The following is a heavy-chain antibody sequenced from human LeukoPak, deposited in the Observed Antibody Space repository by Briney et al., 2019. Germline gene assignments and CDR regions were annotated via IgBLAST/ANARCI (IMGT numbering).Heavy chain of an antibody. V-gene: IGHV4-31*11. D-gene: IGHD4-17*01. Sequence: SETLSLTCAVSGGSISSGGYYWSWIRQHPGKGLEWIGYIYYSGSTYYNPSLKSRVTISVDTSKNQFSLKLSSVTAADTAVYYCARARGGTVTTSPFDYWGQGTLVTVSS. CDR3: ARARGGTVTTSPFDY. CDR2: IYYSGST. CDR1: GGSISSGGYY. J-gene: IGHJ4*02.